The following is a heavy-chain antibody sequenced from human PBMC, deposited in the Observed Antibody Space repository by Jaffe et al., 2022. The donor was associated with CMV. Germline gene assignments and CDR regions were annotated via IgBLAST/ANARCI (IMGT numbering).Heavy chain of an antibody. CDR2: ISSSSSYI. D-gene: IGHD2-2*01. CDR3: ARDYPDYCSSTSCPSNWFDP. CDR1: GFTFSSYS. V-gene: IGHV3-21*01. J-gene: IGHJ5*02. Sequence: EVQLVESGGGLVKPGGSLRLSCAASGFTFSSYSMNWVRQAPGKGLEWVSSISSSSSYIYYADSVKGRFTISRDNAKNSLYLQMNSLRAEDTAVYYCARDYPDYCSSTSCPSNWFDPWGQGTLVTVSS.